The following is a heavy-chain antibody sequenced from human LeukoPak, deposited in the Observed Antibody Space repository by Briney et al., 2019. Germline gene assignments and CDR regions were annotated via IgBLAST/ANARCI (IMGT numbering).Heavy chain of an antibody. D-gene: IGHD6-13*01. CDR3: AYSNNLNY. CDR1: GLTFSGQW. J-gene: IGHJ4*02. Sequence: GGSLRLSCAVSGLTFSGQWMNWVRQAPGQGLEWVANIKHGGSEKYYVDSVKGRFTISREDAKSSLSLQVNSVRAEDTAVYYCAYSNNLNYWGQGTLVTVSS. CDR2: IKHGGSEK. V-gene: IGHV3-7*01.